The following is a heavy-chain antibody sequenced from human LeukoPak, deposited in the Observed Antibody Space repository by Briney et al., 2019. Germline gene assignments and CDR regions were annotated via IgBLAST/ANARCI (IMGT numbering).Heavy chain of an antibody. V-gene: IGHV3-23*01. CDR3: AKEIYGDSTGGRFQH. CDR2: ISGSGGST. J-gene: IGHJ1*01. CDR1: GFTFSSYA. Sequence: GGSLRLSCAASGFTFSSYAMSWVRQVSGKGLEWVSVISGSGGSTYYADSVKGRFTISRDNSKNTLYLQMKSLRAEDTAVYYCAKEIYGDSTGGRFQHWGQGTLVTVSS. D-gene: IGHD4-17*01.